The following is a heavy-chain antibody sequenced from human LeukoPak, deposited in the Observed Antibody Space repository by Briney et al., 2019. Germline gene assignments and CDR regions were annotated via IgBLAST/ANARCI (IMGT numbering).Heavy chain of an antibody. D-gene: IGHD6-13*01. CDR3: ARERRDSSSYWFDP. Sequence: PGGSLRLSCAASGFTFSSYGMHWVRQAPGKGLEWVAVIWYDGSNKYYADSVKGRFTISRDNSKNTLYLQMNSLRAEDTAVYYCARERRDSSSYWFDPWGQGTLVTVSS. CDR2: IWYDGSNK. CDR1: GFTFSSYG. J-gene: IGHJ5*02. V-gene: IGHV3-33*01.